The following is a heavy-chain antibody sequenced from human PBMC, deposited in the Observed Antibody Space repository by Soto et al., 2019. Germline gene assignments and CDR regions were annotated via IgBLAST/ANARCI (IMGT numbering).Heavy chain of an antibody. V-gene: IGHV1-8*01. CDR1: GSTFTSYD. CDR2: MNPNSGNT. D-gene: IGHD3-16*01. J-gene: IGHJ5*02. CDR3: ATSLQRSPLIGP. Sequence: QVQLVQSGAEVKKPGASVKVSCKASGSTFTSYDINWVRQANGQGLEWMGWMNPNSGNTGYAQKFQGRVTMTRNTAISTADMELSSLRYEDTAVYYCATSLQRSPLIGPWGQGTLVTVSS.